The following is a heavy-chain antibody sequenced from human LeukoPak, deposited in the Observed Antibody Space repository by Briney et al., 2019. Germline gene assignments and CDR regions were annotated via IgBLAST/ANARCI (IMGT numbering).Heavy chain of an antibody. V-gene: IGHV1-18*01. CDR3: ARDSANGIVVLPAAVDY. D-gene: IGHD2-2*01. J-gene: IGHJ4*02. Sequence: GASVKVSCKASGYTFTSYGISWVRQAPGQGLEWMGWISAYNGNTNYAQKLQGRVTTTTDTSTSTASMELRSLRPDGTAVYYCARDSANGIVVLPAAVDYWGQGTLVTVSS. CDR1: GYTFTSYG. CDR2: ISAYNGNT.